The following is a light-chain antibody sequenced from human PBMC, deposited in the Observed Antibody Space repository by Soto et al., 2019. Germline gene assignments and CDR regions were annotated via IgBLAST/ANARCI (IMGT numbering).Light chain of an antibody. J-gene: IGLJ1*01. V-gene: IGLV1-40*01. CDR3: QSFDSSLSAPYV. CDR1: SSNIGAGFA. CDR2: GRS. Sequence: QAVVTQPPSVSGAPGQRVTISCSGSSSNIGAGFAVYWYQHLPGTAPKLLIDGRSNRPSGVPDRFSGSKSGTSASLAITGLQAEDEADYYCQSFDSSLSAPYVFGTGTKLTVL.